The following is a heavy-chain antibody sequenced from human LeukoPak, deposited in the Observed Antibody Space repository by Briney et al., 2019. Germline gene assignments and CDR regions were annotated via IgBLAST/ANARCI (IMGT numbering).Heavy chain of an antibody. CDR1: GFTFDDYA. J-gene: IGHJ5*02. CDR3: AKDFLGYSSGWYGLGSWFDP. CDR2: ISWNSGSI. V-gene: IGHV3-9*01. Sequence: GGSLRLSCAASGFTFDDYAMHWVRQAPGKGLEWVSGISWNSGSIGYADSVKGRFTISRDNAKNSLYLQMNSLRAEDTALYYCAKDFLGYSSGWYGLGSWFDPWGQGTLVTVSS. D-gene: IGHD6-19*01.